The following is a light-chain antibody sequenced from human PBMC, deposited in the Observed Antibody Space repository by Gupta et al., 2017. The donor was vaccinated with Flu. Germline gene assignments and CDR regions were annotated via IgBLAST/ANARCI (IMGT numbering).Light chain of an antibody. CDR3: QKRDNWPPSHT. CDR1: QRVTGN. J-gene: IGKJ2*01. Sequence: EIVLTQSPAILSLSPGERGTLFCRASQRVTGNLAWYQQKPGQPPRLLIHDTFKRAAGIQARFRGSGSGTDFTLTIRSLAPEDSAVYYCQKRDNWPPSHTFGQGTKLEMK. CDR2: DTF. V-gene: IGKV3-11*01.